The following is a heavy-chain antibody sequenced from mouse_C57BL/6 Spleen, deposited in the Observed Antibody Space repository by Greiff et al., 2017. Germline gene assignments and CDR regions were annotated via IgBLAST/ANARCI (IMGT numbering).Heavy chain of an antibody. D-gene: IGHD3-2*02. CDR3: ARHGSSGWFAY. V-gene: IGHV5-12*01. Sequence: EVQGVESGGGLVQPGGSLKLSCAASGFTFSDYYMYWVRQTPEKRLEWVAYISNGGGSTYYPDTVKGRFTISRDNAKNPLYLQMSRLKSEDTSMYYCARHGSSGWFAYWGQGTLVTVSA. CDR1: GFTFSDYY. CDR2: ISNGGGST. J-gene: IGHJ3*01.